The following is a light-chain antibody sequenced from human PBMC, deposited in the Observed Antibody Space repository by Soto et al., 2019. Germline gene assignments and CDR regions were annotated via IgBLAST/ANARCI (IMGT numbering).Light chain of an antibody. CDR2: DAS. V-gene: IGKV1-33*01. CDR3: QQYQSLLFI. CDR1: QDISNY. Sequence: DVQMTQSPSSLSASVGDRVTITCQASQDISNYLNWYQQKPGKAPKLLIFDASNLETGVPSRFSGSGSGTYFTLTISSLQPEDVATYFCQQYQSLLFIVGPGTTVDI. J-gene: IGKJ3*01.